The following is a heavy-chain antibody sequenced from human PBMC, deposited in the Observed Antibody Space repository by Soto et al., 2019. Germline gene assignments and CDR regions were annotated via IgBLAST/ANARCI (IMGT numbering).Heavy chain of an antibody. CDR2: IWYDGSNK. D-gene: IGHD6-6*01. CDR1: GFTFSSYG. V-gene: IGHV3-33*01. J-gene: IGHJ4*02. CDR3: ARTAARPSAPFDY. Sequence: GGSLRLSCAASGFTFSSYGMHWVRQAPGKGLEWVAVIWYDGSNKYYADSVKGRFTISRGNSKNTLYLQMNSLRAEDTAVYYCARTAARPSAPFDYWGQGTLVTVSS.